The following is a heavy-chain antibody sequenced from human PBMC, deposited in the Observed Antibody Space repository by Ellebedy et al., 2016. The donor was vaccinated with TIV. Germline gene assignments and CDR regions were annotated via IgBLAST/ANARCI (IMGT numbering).Heavy chain of an antibody. Sequence: GESLKISCAASGVTVSANDMTWVRQAPGKALEWFSSMIRGFLYYAKSVKGRFRISRDNSKNTLSLQVDSLRAEETAVYYCASLRRYGMDFWGQGTKVTVSS. CDR1: GVTVSAND. CDR2: MIRGFL. V-gene: IGHV3-53*01. CDR3: ASLRRYGMDF. J-gene: IGHJ6*02.